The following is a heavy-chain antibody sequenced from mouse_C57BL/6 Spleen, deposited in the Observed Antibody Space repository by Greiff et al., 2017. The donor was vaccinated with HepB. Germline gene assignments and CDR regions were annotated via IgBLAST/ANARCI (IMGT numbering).Heavy chain of an antibody. CDR2: ISSGGDYI. CDR3: TRARYYGSSYVGAMDY. CDR1: GFTFSSYA. J-gene: IGHJ4*01. D-gene: IGHD1-1*01. V-gene: IGHV5-9-1*02. Sequence: EVHLVESGEGLVKPGGSLKLSCAASGFTFSSYAMSWVRQTPEKRLEWVAYISSGGDYIYYADTVKGRFTISRDNARNTLYLQMSSLKSEDTAMYYCTRARYYGSSYVGAMDYWGQGTSVTVSS.